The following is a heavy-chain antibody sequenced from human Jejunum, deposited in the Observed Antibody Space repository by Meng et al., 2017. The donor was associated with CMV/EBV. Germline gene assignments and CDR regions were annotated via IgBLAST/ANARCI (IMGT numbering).Heavy chain of an antibody. CDR3: VKDFAWSIDF. D-gene: IGHD3-3*01. Sequence: EVQRGEFGGGLFQRGGSLRLFCAASGFSFSASVMHWVRQDPGQGLVWVARSNHDGTETIYRDSVRGRFTVSRDNTKNTVSLEMNSLRVEDTALYYCVKDFAWSIDFWGQGALVTVSS. J-gene: IGHJ4*02. V-gene: IGHV3-74*01. CDR1: GFSFSASV. CDR2: SNHDGTET.